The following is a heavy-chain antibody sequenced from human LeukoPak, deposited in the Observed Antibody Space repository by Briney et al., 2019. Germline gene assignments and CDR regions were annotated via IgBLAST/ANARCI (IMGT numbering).Heavy chain of an antibody. D-gene: IGHD2-2*01. V-gene: IGHV4-39*07. J-gene: IGHJ6*03. Sequence: SETLSLTCTVSGGSLSSSSYYWGWIRQSPGKGLEWIGSIYYSGSTYYNPSLKSRVTISVDTSKNQFSLKLSSVTAADTAVYYCARGVVPAAPGYYYYMDVWGKGTTVTVSS. CDR3: ARGVVPAAPGYYYYMDV. CDR1: GGSLSSSSYY. CDR2: IYYSGST.